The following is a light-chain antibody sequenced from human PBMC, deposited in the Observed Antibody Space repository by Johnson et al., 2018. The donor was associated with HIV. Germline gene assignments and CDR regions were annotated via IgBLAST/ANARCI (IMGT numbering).Light chain of an antibody. CDR3: GTWDSRLSIFV. CDR1: TSNIGTNS. Sequence: SVLTQPPSVSAAPGQNVTISCSGATSNIGTNSVSWYQKFPGTAPKLLIYEDNERPSGIPDRFSGSKSGTSATLGISGLQTGDEADYFCGTWDSRLSIFVFGTGTKITV. J-gene: IGLJ1*01. CDR2: EDN. V-gene: IGLV1-51*02.